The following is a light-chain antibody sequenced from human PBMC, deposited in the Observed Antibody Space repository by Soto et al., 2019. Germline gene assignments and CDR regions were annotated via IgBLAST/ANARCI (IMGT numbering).Light chain of an antibody. Sequence: EIVLTQSPGTLSLSPGERATLSCRASQSVSSNYLAWYQQTPGQAPRLLIYGASTRATGIPDRFSGSGSGTDFTLTISRLETEDFAVYYCQQYGSSQWTFGQGTKVEIK. CDR1: QSVSSNY. CDR3: QQYGSSQWT. CDR2: GAS. J-gene: IGKJ1*01. V-gene: IGKV3-20*01.